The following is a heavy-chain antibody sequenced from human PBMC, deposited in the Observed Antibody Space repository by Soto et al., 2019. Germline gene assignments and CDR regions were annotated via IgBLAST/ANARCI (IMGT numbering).Heavy chain of an antibody. V-gene: IGHV1-18*01. D-gene: IGHD2-15*01. Sequence: ASVKVSCKASGYTFTSYGISWVRQAPGQGLEWMGWISAYNGNTNYAQKLQGRVTMTTDTSTSTAYMELRSLRSDDTAVYYCARGLGYCSGGSCYKEMRDYYGMDVWGQGTTVTVSS. J-gene: IGHJ6*02. CDR2: ISAYNGNT. CDR1: GYTFTSYG. CDR3: ARGLGYCSGGSCYKEMRDYYGMDV.